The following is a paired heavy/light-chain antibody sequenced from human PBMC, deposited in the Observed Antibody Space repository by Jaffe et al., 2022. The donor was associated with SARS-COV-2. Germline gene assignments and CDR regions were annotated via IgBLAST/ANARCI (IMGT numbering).Heavy chain of an antibody. J-gene: IGHJ6*03. CDR2: IYYSGNT. CDR1: GGSISSRNYY. D-gene: IGHD3-9*01. CDR3: ATLERYYDTLTGYFHGHHYYMDV. V-gene: IGHV4-39*01. Sequence: QLQLQESGPALVTPSGTLSLTCTVSGGSISSRNYYWGWVRQAPGKGLEWIGSIYYSGNTYYNPSLNSRVTISVDTSKDQFSLRLSFVTAADTAVYYCATLERYYDTLTGYFHGHHYYMDVWGKGTTVIVSS.
Light chain of an antibody. CDR3: SSYTITGTPHVL. CDR2: DVS. J-gene: IGLJ2*01. CDR1: TGDIGDYDY. Sequence: QSALTQPASVSGSPGQSITISCIGTTGDIGDYDYVSWYQQHPGKAPKLIIFDVSNRPSGVSNRFFGSKSGNTASLTISGLQAEDEADYYCSSYTITGTPHVLFGGGTKLTVL. V-gene: IGLV2-14*01.